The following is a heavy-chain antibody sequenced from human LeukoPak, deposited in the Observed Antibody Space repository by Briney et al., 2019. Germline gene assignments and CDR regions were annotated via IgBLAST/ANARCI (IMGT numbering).Heavy chain of an antibody. CDR1: GYTFTSYC. J-gene: IGHJ4*02. CDR2: ISGYNGNT. Sequence: GASVKVSCKASGYTFTSYCISWVRQAPGQGLEWMGWISGYNGNTNYAQKLQGRVTMTTDTSTSTAYMELRSLRSDDTAVYYCAREGYCNSTSCYKPFDYWGQGTLVTVSS. D-gene: IGHD2-2*01. CDR3: AREGYCNSTSCYKPFDY. V-gene: IGHV1-18*01.